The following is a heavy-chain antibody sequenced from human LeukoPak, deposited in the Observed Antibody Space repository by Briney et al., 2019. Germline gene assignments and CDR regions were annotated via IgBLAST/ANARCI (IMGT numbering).Heavy chain of an antibody. CDR2: IYYSGST. CDR3: ARWGPTYYYGSGSYYGYYFDY. D-gene: IGHD3-10*01. J-gene: IGHJ4*02. CDR1: GGSISSYY. Sequence: PETLSLTCTVSGGSISSYYWSWIRQPPGEGLEWIGYIYYSGSTNYNPSLKSRVTISVDTSKNQFSLKLSSVTAADAAVYYCARWGPTYYYGSGSYYGYYFDYWGQGTLVTVSS. V-gene: IGHV4-59*01.